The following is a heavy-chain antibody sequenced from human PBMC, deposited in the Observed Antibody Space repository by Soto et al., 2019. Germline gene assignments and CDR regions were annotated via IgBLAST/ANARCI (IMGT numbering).Heavy chain of an antibody. CDR3: ARLGDYYGSGSPGGYGMDV. CDR2: IYYSGST. V-gene: IGHV4-30-2*03. J-gene: IGHJ6*02. D-gene: IGHD3-10*01. CDR1: GGSISSGGYS. Sequence: SETLSLTCAVSGGSISSGGYSWGWIRQPPGKGLEWIGSIYYSGSTYYNPSLKSRVTISVDTSKNQFSLKLSSVTAAGTAVYYCARLGDYYGSGSPGGYGMDVWGQGTTVTVSS.